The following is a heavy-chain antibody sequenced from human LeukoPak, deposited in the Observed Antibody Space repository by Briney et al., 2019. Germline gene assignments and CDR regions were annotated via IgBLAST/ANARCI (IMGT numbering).Heavy chain of an antibody. Sequence: GGSLRLSCAASGFTFSSYSMNWVRQAPGKGLEWVSYISSSSSTIYYADSVKGRFTISRDNAKNSLYLQMNSLRAEDTAVYNCAKGDFYGSGRDYYYYMDVWGKGTTVTISS. CDR2: ISSSSSTI. V-gene: IGHV3-48*01. J-gene: IGHJ6*03. CDR3: AKGDFYGSGRDYYYYMDV. D-gene: IGHD3-10*01. CDR1: GFTFSSYS.